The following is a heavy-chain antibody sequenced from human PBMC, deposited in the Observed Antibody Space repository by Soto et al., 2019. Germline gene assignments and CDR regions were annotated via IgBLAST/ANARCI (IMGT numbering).Heavy chain of an antibody. Sequence: GGSLRLSCAASGFTFSSYGMHWVRQAPGKGLEWVAVISYDGSNKYYADSVKGRFTISRDNSKNTLYLQMSSLRAEDTAVYYCVKDGSSGWPYYYDMDVWGQGTTVTVSS. D-gene: IGHD6-19*01. CDR2: ISYDGSNK. V-gene: IGHV3-30*18. J-gene: IGHJ6*02. CDR3: VKDGSSGWPYYYDMDV. CDR1: GFTFSSYG.